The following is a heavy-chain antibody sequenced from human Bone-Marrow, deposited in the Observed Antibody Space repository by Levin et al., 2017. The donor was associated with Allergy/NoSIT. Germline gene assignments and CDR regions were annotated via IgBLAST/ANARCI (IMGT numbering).Heavy chain of an antibody. D-gene: IGHD2-15*01. V-gene: IGHV3-49*04. Sequence: PGESLKISCTASGFTFGDYAMSWVRQAPGKGLEWVGFIRSKAYGGTTEYAASVKGRFTISRDDSKSIAYLQMNSLKTEDTAVYYCTRDQYRSGGSCYNWGQGTLVTVSS. CDR3: TRDQYRSGGSCYN. J-gene: IGHJ4*02. CDR1: GFTFGDYA. CDR2: IRSKAYGGTT.